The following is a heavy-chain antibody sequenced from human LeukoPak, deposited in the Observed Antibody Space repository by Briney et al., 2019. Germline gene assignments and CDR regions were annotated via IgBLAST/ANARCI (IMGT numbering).Heavy chain of an antibody. CDR1: GFTFSSYA. CDR3: ARDKGHAARKAFDAFDI. CDR2: ISSNGGST. V-gene: IGHV3-64*01. D-gene: IGHD1-14*01. Sequence: GGSLRLSCAASGFTFSSYAMHWVRQAPGKGLEYVSAISSNGGSTYYANSVKGRFTISRDNSKNTLYLQMGGLRAEDMAVYYCARDKGHAARKAFDAFDIWGQGTMVTVSS. J-gene: IGHJ3*02.